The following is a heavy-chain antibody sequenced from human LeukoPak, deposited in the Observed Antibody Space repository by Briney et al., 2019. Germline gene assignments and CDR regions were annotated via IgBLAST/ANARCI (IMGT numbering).Heavy chain of an antibody. J-gene: IGHJ4*02. V-gene: IGHV3-9*03. CDR1: GFTFDDYA. D-gene: IGHD6-6*01. CDR2: ISWNSGSI. CDR3: AKDSSYSSSSGYFDY. Sequence: PGRSLRLSCAASGFTFDDYAMHWVRQAPGKGLEWVSGISWNSGSIGYADSVKGRFTISRDNAKNSLYLQMNSLRAEDMALYYCAKDSSYSSSSGYFDYWGQGTLVTVSS.